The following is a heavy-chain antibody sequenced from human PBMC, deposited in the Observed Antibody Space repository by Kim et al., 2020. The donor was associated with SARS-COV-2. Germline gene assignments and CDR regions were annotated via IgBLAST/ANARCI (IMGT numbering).Heavy chain of an antibody. Sequence: ASVKVSCKVSGYTLTELSMHWVRQAPGKGLEWMGGFDPEDGETIYAQKFQGRVTMTEDTSTDTAYMELSSLRSEDTAVYYCATVSGIAAAGTVWFDPWGQGTLVTVSS. CDR2: FDPEDGET. V-gene: IGHV1-24*01. CDR3: ATVSGIAAAGTVWFDP. CDR1: GYTLTELS. D-gene: IGHD6-13*01. J-gene: IGHJ5*02.